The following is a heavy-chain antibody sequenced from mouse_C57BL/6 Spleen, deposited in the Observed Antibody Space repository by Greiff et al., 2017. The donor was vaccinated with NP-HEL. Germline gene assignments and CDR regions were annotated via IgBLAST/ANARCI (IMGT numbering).Heavy chain of an antibody. CDR2: INPNNGGT. CDR3: ARSRLRPYAMDY. CDR1: GYTFTDYY. D-gene: IGHD2-4*01. Sequence: VQLQQSGPELVKPGASVKISCKASGYTFTDYYMNWVKQSHGKSLEWIGDINPNNGGTSYNQKFKGKATLTVDKSSSTAYMELRSLTSEDSAVYYCARSRLRPYAMDYWGQGTSVTVSS. J-gene: IGHJ4*01. V-gene: IGHV1-26*01.